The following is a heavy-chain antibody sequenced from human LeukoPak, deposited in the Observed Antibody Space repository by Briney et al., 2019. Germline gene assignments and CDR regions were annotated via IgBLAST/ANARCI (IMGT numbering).Heavy chain of an antibody. D-gene: IGHD2-21*02. CDR3: ASNRCGGDCYWDPNWFDP. Sequence: ASVKVSCKASGYTFTSYDINWVRQATGQGLEWMGWMNPNSGNTAYAQKFQGRVTMTRNTSISTAYMELSSLRSEDTAVYYCASNRCGGDCYWDPNWFDPWGQGTLVTVSS. V-gene: IGHV1-8*01. CDR2: MNPNSGNT. CDR1: GYTFTSYD. J-gene: IGHJ5*02.